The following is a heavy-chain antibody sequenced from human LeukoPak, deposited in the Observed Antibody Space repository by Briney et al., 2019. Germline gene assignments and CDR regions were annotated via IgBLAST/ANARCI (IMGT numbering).Heavy chain of an antibody. J-gene: IGHJ4*02. CDR3: AREGVASSSTEILIFDY. D-gene: IGHD6-6*01. V-gene: IGHV1-2*02. CDR1: GYTFTGYY. Sequence: ASVKVSCKASGYTFTGYYMHWVRQAPGQGLEWMGWINPNSGGTNYAQKFQGRVTMTRDTSISTAYMELSRLRSDDTAVYYCAREGVASSSTEILIFDYWGQGTLVTVSS. CDR2: INPNSGGT.